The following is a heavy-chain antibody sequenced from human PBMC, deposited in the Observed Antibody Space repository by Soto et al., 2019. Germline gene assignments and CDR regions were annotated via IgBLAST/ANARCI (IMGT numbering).Heavy chain of an antibody. CDR1: GFTFSSYS. CDR2: ISSSSSTI. CDR3: ARDGVLTGYYAEDYYYGMDV. D-gene: IGHD3-9*01. V-gene: IGHV3-48*02. J-gene: IGHJ6*02. Sequence: GGSLRLSCAASGFTFSSYSMNWVRQAPGKGLEWVSYISSSSSTIYYADSVKGRFTISRDNAKNSLYLQMNSLRDEDTAVYYCARDGVLTGYYAEDYYYGMDVWGQGTTVTVSS.